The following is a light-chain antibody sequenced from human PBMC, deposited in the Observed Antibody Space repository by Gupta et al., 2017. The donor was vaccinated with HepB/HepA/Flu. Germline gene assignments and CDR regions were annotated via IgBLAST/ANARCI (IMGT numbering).Light chain of an antibody. V-gene: IGKV1-9*01. CDR1: QGISSY. J-gene: IGKJ5*01. Sequence: DIQLTQSPSFLTASVGDRVTITCRASQGISSYLAWYKQKPGKAPKLLIYAASTCQSGVPSRFSGSGYGKELTLTISSRQQEDFAPYYCQQRNCYPQITFGQGTXMEIK. CDR2: AAS. CDR3: QQRNCYPQIT.